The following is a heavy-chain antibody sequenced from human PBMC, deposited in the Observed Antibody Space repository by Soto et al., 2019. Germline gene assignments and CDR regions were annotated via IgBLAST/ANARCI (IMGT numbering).Heavy chain of an antibody. V-gene: IGHV4-59*12. Sequence: SETLSLTCTVSGGSISSYYWSWIRQPPGKGLEWIGYIYYSGSTNYNPSLKSRVIISVDRSKHQVSLKVRSVTAADMAVYYCARETYGDSVGYFDPCGQGIQVTVSS. CDR2: IYYSGST. CDR3: ARETYGDSVGYFDP. D-gene: IGHD4-17*01. CDR1: GGSISSYY. J-gene: IGHJ5*02.